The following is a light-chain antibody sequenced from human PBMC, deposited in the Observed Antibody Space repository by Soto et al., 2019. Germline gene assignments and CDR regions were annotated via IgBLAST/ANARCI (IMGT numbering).Light chain of an antibody. Sequence: QSALTQPASVSGSPGQSITISCTGTSSDVGGYNYVSWYQQYPGKAPKLMIYEVSNRPSGVSNRFSGSKSGNTASLTISGLQAEDEADCYCSSYASSSTGVFGTGTKLTVL. CDR2: EVS. CDR3: SSYASSSTGV. CDR1: SSDVGGYNY. J-gene: IGLJ1*01. V-gene: IGLV2-14*01.